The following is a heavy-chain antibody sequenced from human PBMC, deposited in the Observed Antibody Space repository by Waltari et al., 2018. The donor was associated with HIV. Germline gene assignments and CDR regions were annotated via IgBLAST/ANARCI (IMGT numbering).Heavy chain of an antibody. Sequence: EGLMVESGGGLVQPGGSLRLSCEASGFIFSSYWMPLVRQAPGKGLVWVSRINSDGNTTTYADSVKGRFTIARDNAKNTLFLQMDSLRAEDTAVYFCVREYSSSRFFDYWGQGTLVTVSS. V-gene: IGHV3-74*01. CDR2: INSDGNTT. CDR1: GFIFSSYW. CDR3: VREYSSSRFFDY. D-gene: IGHD6-13*01. J-gene: IGHJ4*02.